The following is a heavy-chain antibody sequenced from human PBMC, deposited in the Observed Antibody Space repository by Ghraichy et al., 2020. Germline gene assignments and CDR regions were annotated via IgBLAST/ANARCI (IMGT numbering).Heavy chain of an antibody. D-gene: IGHD1-26*01. CDR3: ARNVIVGATNFDS. J-gene: IGHJ4*02. CDR1: GGSISGYY. Sequence: SETLSLTCTVSGGSISGYYGSWIRQPPGKGLEWIGYINNIGSTKYNPSLKSRVTISVDMSKNQFSLKLSSVTAADTAVYYCARNVIVGATNFDSWGQGTLVTVSS. V-gene: IGHV4-59*01. CDR2: INNIGST.